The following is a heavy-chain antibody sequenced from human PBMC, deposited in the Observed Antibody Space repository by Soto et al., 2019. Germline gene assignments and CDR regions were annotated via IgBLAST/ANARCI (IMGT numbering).Heavy chain of an antibody. D-gene: IGHD2-2*01. Sequence: GGSMRLSCAASRCNFSTYGMNWVRQNPGKGLEWVSYISTSGSTVYYADSVKGRFTISRDNTRNSLYLQMNSLRDEDTALYYCVRYCSTTLCNGVATRTFDYWGQGTLVTVSS. CDR1: RCNFSTYG. CDR3: VRYCSTTLCNGVATRTFDY. CDR2: ISTSGSTV. V-gene: IGHV3-48*03. J-gene: IGHJ4*02.